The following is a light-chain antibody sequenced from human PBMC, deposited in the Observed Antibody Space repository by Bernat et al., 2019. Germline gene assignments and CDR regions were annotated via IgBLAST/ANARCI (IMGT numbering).Light chain of an antibody. CDR2: ATN. V-gene: IGLV1-44*01. CDR3: ALWDDSLNGWV. Sequence: QSVLTQPPSASGTPGQRVTISCSGSSSDVGSNSVTWYQQFPGTAPKVLMYATNQRPSGVPDRFSGSKSGTSASLAISGLQSDDEANYYCALWDDSLNGWVFGGGTRLTVL. CDR1: SSDVGSNS. J-gene: IGLJ3*02.